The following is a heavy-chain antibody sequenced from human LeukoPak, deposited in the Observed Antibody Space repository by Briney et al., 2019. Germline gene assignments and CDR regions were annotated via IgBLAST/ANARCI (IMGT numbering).Heavy chain of an antibody. CDR2: IIPILGIA. J-gene: IGHJ6*02. V-gene: IGHV1-69*04. CDR1: GGTFSSYA. CDR3: ARDPVGYYYGMDV. Sequence: EASVKVSCKASGGTFSSYAISWVRQAPGQGLGWMGRIIPILGIANYAQKFQGRVTITADKSTSTAYMELSSLRSEDTAVYYCARDPVGYYYGMDVWGQGTTVTVSS.